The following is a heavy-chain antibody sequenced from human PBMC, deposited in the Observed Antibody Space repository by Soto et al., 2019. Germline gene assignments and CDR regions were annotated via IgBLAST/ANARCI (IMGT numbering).Heavy chain of an antibody. CDR2: IYYNKST. CDR3: ARVSGSYYIDY. Sequence: PSETLSLTCTVSGGSISSYYWSWIRQPPGKGLERIGYIYYNKSTNYNPSIKSRVTISLDTSNNQCSLKLSSVTSSYTAVYYCARVSGSYYIDYWGQGTLVTVSS. D-gene: IGHD1-26*01. CDR1: GGSISSYY. V-gene: IGHV4-59*01. J-gene: IGHJ4*02.